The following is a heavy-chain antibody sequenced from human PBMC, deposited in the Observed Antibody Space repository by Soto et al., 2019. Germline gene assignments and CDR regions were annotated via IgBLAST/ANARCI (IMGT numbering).Heavy chain of an antibody. J-gene: IGHJ4*02. CDR2: ISGSGGST. V-gene: IGHV3-23*01. Sequence: GWSLRLSFAPSVFTFISYAMSWVRQATGKRLEWVSAISGSGGSTYYADSVKGRFTISRDNSKNTLYLQMNSLRAEDTAVYYCARGTAYSGSYFFDYWGQRTRVIVSS. D-gene: IGHD1-26*01. CDR3: ARGTAYSGSYFFDY. CDR1: VFTFISYA.